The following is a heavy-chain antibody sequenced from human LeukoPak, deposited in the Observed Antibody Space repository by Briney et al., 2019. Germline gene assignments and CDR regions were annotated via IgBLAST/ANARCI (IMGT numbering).Heavy chain of an antibody. D-gene: IGHD4-17*01. Sequence: SVKVSCRASGGTFSSYAISWVRQAPGQGLEWMGGIIPIFGTANYAQKFQGRVTITADESTSTAYMEMSSLRSEDTAVYYCATDGSYGDYVFEEFYFVYWGQGTRVTVSS. CDR1: GGTFSSYA. CDR2: IIPIFGTA. V-gene: IGHV1-69*13. CDR3: ATDGSYGDYVFEEFYFVY. J-gene: IGHJ4*02.